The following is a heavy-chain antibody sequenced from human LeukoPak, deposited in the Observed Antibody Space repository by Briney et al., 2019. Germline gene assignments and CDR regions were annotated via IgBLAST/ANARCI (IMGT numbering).Heavy chain of an antibody. D-gene: IGHD6-13*01. CDR2: ISGSGRTT. Sequence: GGSLRLSCAASGFTVSSNYMSWVRQAPGKGLEWGSSISGSGRTTYYGDSVKGRFTISRDNSKNTVFLQMNSLSAEDTAVYYCAKDRSSIWWHDFDCWGQGTLVTVSS. CDR1: GFTVSSNY. CDR3: AKDRSSIWWHDFDC. J-gene: IGHJ4*02. V-gene: IGHV3-23*01.